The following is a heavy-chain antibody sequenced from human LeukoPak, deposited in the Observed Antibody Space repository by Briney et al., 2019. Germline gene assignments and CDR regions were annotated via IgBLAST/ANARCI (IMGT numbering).Heavy chain of an antibody. CDR2: ISGSGGST. J-gene: IGHJ4*02. CDR3: AKSDYYDSSGYYYGSDY. CDR1: GFTFSSYA. V-gene: IGHV3-23*01. D-gene: IGHD3-22*01. Sequence: GGSLRLSCAASGFTFSSYAMTWVRQAPGKGLEWVSGISGSGGSTYYADSVKVRFTISRDNSKNPLYVQMNSLRAEDTAVYYCAKSDYYDSSGYYYGSDYWGQGTLVTVSS.